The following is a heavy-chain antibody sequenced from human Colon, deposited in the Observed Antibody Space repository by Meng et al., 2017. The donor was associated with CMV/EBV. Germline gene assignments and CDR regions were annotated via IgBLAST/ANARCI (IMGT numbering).Heavy chain of an antibody. J-gene: IGHJ4*02. CDR3: ARGDFWSGYYGY. Sequence: ESLKISCAASGFTFSSYWMHWVRQAPGKGLVWVSRINEDGSAPSYVDSVKGRFTISRDNAKNTLYLQMNSLRAEDTAVYYCARGDFWSGYYGYWGQGTLVTVSS. D-gene: IGHD3-3*01. CDR2: INEDGSAP. V-gene: IGHV3-74*01. CDR1: GFTFSSYW.